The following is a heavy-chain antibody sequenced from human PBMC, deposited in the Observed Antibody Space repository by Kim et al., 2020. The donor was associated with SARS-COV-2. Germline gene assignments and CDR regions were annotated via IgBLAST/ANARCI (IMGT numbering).Heavy chain of an antibody. D-gene: IGHD3-16*01. Sequence: SQTLSLTCGISGDSVSSNSVAWLWIRQSPSRGLEWLGRTYYQSKWYNDYAVSVRSRITINPDTSKNQFSLQLNSVTPEDSAVYYCVGGRSHPYVDYWGQGTLVTVSS. V-gene: IGHV6-1*01. CDR1: GDSVSSNSVA. CDR3: VGGRSHPYVDY. CDR2: TYYQSKWYN. J-gene: IGHJ4*02.